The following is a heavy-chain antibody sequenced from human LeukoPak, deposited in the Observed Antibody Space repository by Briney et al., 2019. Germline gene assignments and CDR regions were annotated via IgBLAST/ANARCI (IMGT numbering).Heavy chain of an antibody. CDR1: AGSIGSGTHY. CDR2: IYYSGST. Sequence: SQTLSLTCTVSAGSIGSGTHYWSWIRQHPGKGLEWIGYIYYSGSTYYNLSLKSRVSISVNTSKNQFSLELSSVTAADTAVYYCARWGAPRGFDIWGQGTMVTVSS. D-gene: IGHD1-26*01. J-gene: IGHJ3*02. CDR3: ARWGAPRGFDI. V-gene: IGHV4-31*03.